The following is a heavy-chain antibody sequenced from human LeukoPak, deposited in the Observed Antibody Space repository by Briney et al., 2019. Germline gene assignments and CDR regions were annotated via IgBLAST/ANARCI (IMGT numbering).Heavy chain of an antibody. CDR3: ARDQFLMDV. D-gene: IGHD2-21*01. CDR2: IYHTGYT. J-gene: IGHJ6*03. CDR1: GYFISSGYY. Sequence: PSETLSLTCVVSGYFISSGYYWVWIRQSPGKGLERIGSIYHTGYTYYNPSLKSRVTISVDTSKNQFSLQLSSVTAADTAVYYCARDQFLMDVWGKGTTVTVSS. V-gene: IGHV4-38-2*02.